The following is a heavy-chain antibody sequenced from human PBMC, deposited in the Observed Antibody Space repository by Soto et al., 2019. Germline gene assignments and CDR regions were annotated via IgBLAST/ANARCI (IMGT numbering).Heavy chain of an antibody. V-gene: IGHV5-51*01. CDR2: IYPGDSDT. Sequence: GESLKISCKGSGYSFTSYWIGWVRQMPGKGLEWMGIIYPGDSDTRYSPSFQGQVTISADKSISTAYLQGSSLKASDTAMYYCARLAGTGRDCSSTSCLLARSYYYYYMDVWGKGTTVTVSS. D-gene: IGHD2-2*01. CDR1: GYSFTSYW. CDR3: ARLAGTGRDCSSTSCLLARSYYYYYMDV. J-gene: IGHJ6*03.